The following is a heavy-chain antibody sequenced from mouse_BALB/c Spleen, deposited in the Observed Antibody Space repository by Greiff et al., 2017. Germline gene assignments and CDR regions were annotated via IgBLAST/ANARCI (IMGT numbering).Heavy chain of an antibody. V-gene: IGHV3-6*02. D-gene: IGHD1-1*02. CDR2: ISYDGSN. CDR3: ARAGGGTWYFDV. CDR1: GYSITSGYY. J-gene: IGHJ1*01. Sequence: ESGPGLVKPSQSLSLTCSVTGYSITSGYYWNWIRQFPGNKLEWMGYISYDGSNNYNPSLKNRISITRDTSKNQFFLKLNSVTTEDTATYYCARAGGGTWYFDVWGAGTTVTVSS.